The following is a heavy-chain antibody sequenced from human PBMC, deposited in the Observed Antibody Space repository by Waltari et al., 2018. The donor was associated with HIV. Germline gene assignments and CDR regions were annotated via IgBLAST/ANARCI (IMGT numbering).Heavy chain of an antibody. CDR3: ARDGDFLSF. V-gene: IGHV3-53*01. D-gene: IGHD3-16*02. Sequence: ELQLAESGGVLIQRGGFPSVSCATSAFTCSSHYMSWVSQAPGKGLEWVSVIYSGGSTYYADSVKGRFTISRDNSKNTLYLQMNSLRAEDTAVYYCARDGDFLSFWGQGTLVTVSS. J-gene: IGHJ4*02. CDR1: AFTCSSHY. CDR2: IYSGGST.